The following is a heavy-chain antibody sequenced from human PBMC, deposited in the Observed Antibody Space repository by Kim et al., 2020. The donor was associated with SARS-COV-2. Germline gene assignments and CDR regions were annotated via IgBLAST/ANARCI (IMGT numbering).Heavy chain of an antibody. D-gene: IGHD1-1*01. J-gene: IGHJ5*02. CDR3: ARRLPTPSGNAFGH. V-gene: IGHV3-74*01. CDR1: GFTITTYC. CDR2: INGDGGTT. Sequence: GGSLRLSCSASGFTITTYCMNWVRQAPGKGLEWVSAINGDGGTTDYADSVKGRFTISRDNAKNTLYLQLNSLRAEDTAVYYCARRLPTPSGNAFGHWGQGTLVTVSS.